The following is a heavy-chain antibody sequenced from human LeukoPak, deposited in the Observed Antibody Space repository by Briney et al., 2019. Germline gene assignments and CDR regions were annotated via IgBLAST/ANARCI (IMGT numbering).Heavy chain of an antibody. V-gene: IGHV3-7*01. Sequence: GGSLRLSCAASGFSFSVYGISWVRQAPGKGLEWVANIKQDGSEKYYVDSVKGRFTISRDNAKNSLYLQMNSLRAEDTAVYYCARDLYRIVVVPHYFDYWGQGTLVTVSS. CDR2: IKQDGSEK. CDR1: GFSFSVYG. J-gene: IGHJ4*02. CDR3: ARDLYRIVVVPHYFDY. D-gene: IGHD3-22*01.